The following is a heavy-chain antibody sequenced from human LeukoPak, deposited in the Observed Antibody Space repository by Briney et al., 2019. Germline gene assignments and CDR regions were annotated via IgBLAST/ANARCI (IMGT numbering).Heavy chain of an antibody. CDR1: GFTFSSYG. CDR2: IRYDGSNK. Sequence: GGSLRLSCAASGFTFSSYGMHWVRQAPGKGLEWVAFIRYDGSNKYYADSVKGRFTISRDNSKNTLYLQMNSLRAEDTAVYYCAKGVSLVWCLDYWGQGTLVTVSS. J-gene: IGHJ4*02. V-gene: IGHV3-30*02. CDR3: AKGVSLVWCLDY. D-gene: IGHD2-21*01.